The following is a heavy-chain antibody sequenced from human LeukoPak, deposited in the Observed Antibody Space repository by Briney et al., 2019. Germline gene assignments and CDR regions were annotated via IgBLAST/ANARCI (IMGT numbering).Heavy chain of an antibody. D-gene: IGHD6-19*01. CDR3: AREGDDSSGWYRWPYYYYYYMDV. J-gene: IGHJ6*03. CDR2: ISSSSSYI. CDR1: GFTFSSYS. V-gene: IGHV3-21*01. Sequence: GGSLRFSCAASGFTFSSYSMNWVRQAPGKGLEWVSSISSSSSYIYYADSVKGRFTISRDNAKNSLYLQMNSLRAEDTAVYYCAREGDDSSGWYRWPYYYYYYMDVWGKGTTVTVSS.